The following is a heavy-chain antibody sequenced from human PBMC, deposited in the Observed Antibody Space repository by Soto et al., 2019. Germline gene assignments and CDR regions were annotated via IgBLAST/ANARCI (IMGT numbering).Heavy chain of an antibody. CDR2: IYYSGST. D-gene: IGHD1-1*01. CDR3: ARHLSNSLGPFDY. J-gene: IGHJ4*02. V-gene: IGHV4-39*01. CDR1: GGYIVVRGGC. Sequence: ETQSLTSTVPGGYIVVRGGCWGWIRQPPGKGLEWIGSIYYSGSTYYNPSLKSRVTISVDTSKNQFSLKLSSVTAADTAVYYCARHLSNSLGPFDYWGQGTLVNVSS.